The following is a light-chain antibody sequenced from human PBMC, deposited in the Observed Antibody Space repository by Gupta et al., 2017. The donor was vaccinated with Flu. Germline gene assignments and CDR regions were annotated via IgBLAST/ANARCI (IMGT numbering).Light chain of an antibody. J-gene: IGKJ1*01. CDR1: QSVSSRY. V-gene: IGKV3-20*01. CDR3: QQYAESPPGT. CDR2: GAS. Sequence: LSLAPRERTTLSCRASQSVSSRYLAWYQQKPGQAPRLLIYGASSRATGIPDRCSGSGSGTDFTLTITRLESEDFAVYYCQQYAESPPGTFGQGTRVDIK.